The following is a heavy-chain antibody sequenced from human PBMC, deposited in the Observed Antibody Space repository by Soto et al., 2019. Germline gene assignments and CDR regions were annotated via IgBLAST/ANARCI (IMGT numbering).Heavy chain of an antibody. J-gene: IGHJ4*02. CDR3: ASRSYSGYDSFEFDY. V-gene: IGHV1-69*02. D-gene: IGHD5-12*01. CDR1: GGTFSSYT. Sequence: ASVKVSCKASGGTFSSYTISWVRQAPGQGLEWMGRIIPILGIANYAQKFQGRVTITADKSTSTAYMGLSSLRSEDTAVYYCASRSYSGYDSFEFDYWGQGTLVTVSS. CDR2: IIPILGIA.